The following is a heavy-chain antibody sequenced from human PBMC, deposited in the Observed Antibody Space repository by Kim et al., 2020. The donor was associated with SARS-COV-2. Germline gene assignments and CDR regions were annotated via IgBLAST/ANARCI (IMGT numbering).Heavy chain of an antibody. D-gene: IGHD3-10*01. CDR3: ARASSYYSRGPTAFDI. Sequence: SETLSLTCAVYGGSFSGYYWSWIRQPPGKGLEWIGEINHSGSTNYNPPLKSRVTISVDTSKNQFSLKLSSVTAADTAVYYCARASSYYSRGPTAFDIWGQGTMVTVSS. CDR2: INHSGST. CDR1: GGSFSGYY. J-gene: IGHJ3*02. V-gene: IGHV4-34*01.